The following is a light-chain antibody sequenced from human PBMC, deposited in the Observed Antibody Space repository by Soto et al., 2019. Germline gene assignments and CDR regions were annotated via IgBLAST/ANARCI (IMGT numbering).Light chain of an antibody. CDR3: QVWDSGSDHVV. V-gene: IGLV3-21*04. Sequence: SSELTQPPSVSVAPGKTARITCGESDIGSKSVHWYQQKPGQDPVLVIYYDRHRPSGIPERFSGSNSGNTATLTISRVEAGDEADYYCQVWDSGSDHVVFGGGTKLTVL. CDR1: DIGSKS. J-gene: IGLJ2*01. CDR2: YDR.